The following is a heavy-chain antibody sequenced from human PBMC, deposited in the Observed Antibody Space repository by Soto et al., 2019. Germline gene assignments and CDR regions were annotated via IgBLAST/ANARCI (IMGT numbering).Heavy chain of an antibody. V-gene: IGHV1-2*02. Sequence: GASVKVSCKTSGYTFIGYYIHWVRQAPGQGLEWMGWINPNSGATNYAQKFQGRVTMTRDTSITTAYMELSRLTSDDTAVYYCARDLVSTIGDFDFWGRGAPVTVSS. CDR3: ARDLVSTIGDFDF. J-gene: IGHJ4*02. CDR2: INPNSGAT. D-gene: IGHD5-12*01. CDR1: GYTFIGYY.